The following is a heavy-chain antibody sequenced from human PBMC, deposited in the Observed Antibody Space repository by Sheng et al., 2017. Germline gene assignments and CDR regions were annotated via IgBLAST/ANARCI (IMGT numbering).Heavy chain of an antibody. Sequence: EVQLVESGGGLVQPGGSLRLSCAASGFTFSSYWMSWVRQAPGKGLEWVANIKQDGSEKYYVDSVKGRFTISRDNAKNSLYLQMNSLRAEDTAVYYCAREGRLWFGELTSFYYYYYMDVWGPRDHGHRLL. J-gene: IGHJ6*03. CDR3: AREGRLWFGELTSFYYYYYMDV. D-gene: IGHD3-10*01. V-gene: IGHV3-7*01. CDR1: GFTFSSYW. CDR2: IKQDGSEK.